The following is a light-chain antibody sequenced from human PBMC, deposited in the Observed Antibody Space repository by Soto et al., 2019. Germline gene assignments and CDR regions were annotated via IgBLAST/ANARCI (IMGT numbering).Light chain of an antibody. CDR2: DAS. CDR1: QSVSSY. J-gene: IGKJ1*01. Sequence: EIVLTQSPATLSLSPGERATLSCRASQSVSSYLAWYQQKPGQAPRLLIYDASNRAPGIPARFSGSGSGTDFTLTISSLGPEDFAVYYCQQRSNWPPWTFGQGTKVEIK. V-gene: IGKV3-11*01. CDR3: QQRSNWPPWT.